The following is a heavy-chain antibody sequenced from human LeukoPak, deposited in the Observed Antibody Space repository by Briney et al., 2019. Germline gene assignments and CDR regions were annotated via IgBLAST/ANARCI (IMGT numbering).Heavy chain of an antibody. V-gene: IGHV4-4*02. CDR1: GGSISSSNW. CDR2: IYHSGST. CDR3: ARENSFYDYVWGSYRYRGWFDP. D-gene: IGHD3-16*02. J-gene: IGHJ5*02. Sequence: SETLSLTCAVSGGSISSSNWWSWVRQPPGKGLEWIGEIYHSGSTNYNPSLKGRVTISVDKSKNQFSLKLSSVTAADTAVYYCARENSFYDYVWGSYRYRGWFDPWGQGTLVTVSS.